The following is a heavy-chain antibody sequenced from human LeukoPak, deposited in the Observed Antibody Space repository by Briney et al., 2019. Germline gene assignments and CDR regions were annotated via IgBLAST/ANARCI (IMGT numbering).Heavy chain of an antibody. D-gene: IGHD3-16*01. Sequence: ASVKVSCKASGYTFTGYYMHWVRQAPGQGLEWMGWINPNSGGTNYAQKFQGRVTMTRDTSINTAYMELSSLRSEDTAVYYCARDIVEVITDYLDPWGQGTLVTVSS. V-gene: IGHV1-2*02. CDR2: INPNSGGT. J-gene: IGHJ5*02. CDR1: GYTFTGYY. CDR3: ARDIVEVITDYLDP.